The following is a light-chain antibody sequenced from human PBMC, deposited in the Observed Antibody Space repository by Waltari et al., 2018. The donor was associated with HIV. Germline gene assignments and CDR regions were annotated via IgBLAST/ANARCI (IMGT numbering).Light chain of an antibody. Sequence: NLVLTQPHSVSESPGETVTISCTGTSASIVTNYVQWYQQRPGSAPTTVIYGDDQRPSGVPGRFSGSIDTSSNSASLTISGLRPEDEGDDYCQAFDSDSQWVFGGGTRLTVL. CDR3: QAFDSDSQWV. CDR2: GDD. CDR1: SASIVTNY. V-gene: IGLV6-57*02. J-gene: IGLJ3*02.